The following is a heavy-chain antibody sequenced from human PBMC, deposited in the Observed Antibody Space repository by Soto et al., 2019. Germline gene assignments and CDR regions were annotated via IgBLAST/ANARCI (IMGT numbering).Heavy chain of an antibody. V-gene: IGHV4-39*01. J-gene: IGHJ4*02. D-gene: IGHD2-2*01. CDR1: GGSISSRGYY. CDR2: MYYSGST. Sequence: LSLTCTVSGGSISSRGYYWGWIRQPPGKGLEWIGSMYYSGSTYYNPSLKSRVTISADTSKNQCTLKLSSVTAADTAVYYCASSSLLLSRIAHWGQGTLVTVSS. CDR3: ASSSLLLSRIAH.